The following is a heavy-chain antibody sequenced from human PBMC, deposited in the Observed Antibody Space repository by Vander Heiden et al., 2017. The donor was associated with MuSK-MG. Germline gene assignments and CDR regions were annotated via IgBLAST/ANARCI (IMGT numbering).Heavy chain of an antibody. CDR2: MNPNSGNT. J-gene: IGHJ4*02. V-gene: IGHV1-8*02. CDR3: ARVPPRLVRGGIPPYYFDY. D-gene: IGHD3-10*01. CDR1: GYTFTSYV. Sequence: QVQLVQSGAEVKKPGASVKVSCRASGYTFTSYVTNWVRQATGQGLEWMGWMNPNSGNTGYAQKFQGRVTITRNTSISTAYMVLSSLRSEETAGYYCARVPPRLVRGGIPPYYFDYWGQGPLVTVSS.